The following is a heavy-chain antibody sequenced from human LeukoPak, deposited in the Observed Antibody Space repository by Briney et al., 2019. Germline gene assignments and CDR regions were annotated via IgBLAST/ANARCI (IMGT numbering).Heavy chain of an antibody. CDR3: ARENSGSLGYFDY. Sequence: GGSLRLSCAASGFTFSSYSMNWVRQAPGKGLEWVSYISSSSSTIYYADSVKGRFTISRDNAKNSLYLQMNSLRAEDTAVYYCARENSGSLGYFDYWGQGTLVTVSS. J-gene: IGHJ4*02. CDR2: ISSSSSTI. CDR1: GFTFSSYS. D-gene: IGHD6-13*01. V-gene: IGHV3-48*01.